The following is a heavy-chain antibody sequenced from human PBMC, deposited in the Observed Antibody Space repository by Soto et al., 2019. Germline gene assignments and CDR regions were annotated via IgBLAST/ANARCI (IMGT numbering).Heavy chain of an antibody. Sequence: GGSLRLSCAASGFTFSTYGMSWVRQAPGKGLEWVSAIAGPGGGASYADSVQGRFTISRDDSKNTLHLQMNSLRLDDTAVYYCARDRISRGRISYGMDVWGQGTTVTVSS. D-gene: IGHD3-3*02. V-gene: IGHV3-23*01. CDR2: IAGPGGGA. CDR3: ARDRISRGRISYGMDV. J-gene: IGHJ6*02. CDR1: GFTFSTYG.